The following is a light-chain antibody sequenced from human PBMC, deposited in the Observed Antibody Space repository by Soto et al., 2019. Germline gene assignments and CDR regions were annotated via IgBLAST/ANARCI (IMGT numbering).Light chain of an antibody. Sequence: EIVSTQSPGTLSLSPGERATLSCRASQSVGTNYLAWFQQKPGQAPRLLIYATSTRATGIPDRFSGSGSGTDFTLTITRLEPEDFAVYYCQQYDSSPRTLGQGTKVDIK. CDR2: ATS. V-gene: IGKV3-20*01. J-gene: IGKJ1*01. CDR1: QSVGTNY. CDR3: QQYDSSPRT.